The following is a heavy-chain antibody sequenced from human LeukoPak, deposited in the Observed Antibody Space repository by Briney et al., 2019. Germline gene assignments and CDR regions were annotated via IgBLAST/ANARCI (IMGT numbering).Heavy chain of an antibody. CDR1: GFTFYSYA. CDR3: AKVSRKDYYYFYMDV. Sequence: GGSLRLSCAASGFTFYSYAMSWVRQAPGKGLECVSSISGSGAITYYGDSVRGRCTISRDNSKDTLYLQISSLRAEDTATYYCAKVSRKDYYYFYMDVWGKGTTVTVSS. D-gene: IGHD1-14*01. V-gene: IGHV3-23*01. J-gene: IGHJ6*03. CDR2: ISGSGAIT.